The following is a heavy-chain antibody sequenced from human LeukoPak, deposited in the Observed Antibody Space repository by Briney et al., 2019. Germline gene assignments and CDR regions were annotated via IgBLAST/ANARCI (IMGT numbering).Heavy chain of an antibody. Sequence: GASVKVSCKASGGTFSSYAISWVRQAPGQGLEWMGRIIPILGIANYAQKFQGRVTITADKSTSTAYMELSSLRSEDTAVYYCAREAKRTGGVPGDMDVWGQGTTVTVSS. V-gene: IGHV1-69*04. CDR3: AREAKRTGGVPGDMDV. D-gene: IGHD2-21*01. CDR2: IIPILGIA. J-gene: IGHJ6*02. CDR1: GGTFSSYA.